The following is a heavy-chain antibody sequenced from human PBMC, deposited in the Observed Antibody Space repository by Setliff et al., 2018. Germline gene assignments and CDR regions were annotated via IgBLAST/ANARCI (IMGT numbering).Heavy chain of an antibody. D-gene: IGHD1-1*01. CDR3: AQGVHLGV. CDR2: IYADDGST. J-gene: IGHJ4*02. Sequence: PGGSLSLSCAASGFTFSDYAMTWVRQAPGKGLEWVSIIYADDGSTYYADSVEGRFTISRDNSNNILYLQMNSLRAEDTAVYYCAQGVHLGVWGQGTLVTVS. CDR1: GFTFSDYA. V-gene: IGHV3-23*03.